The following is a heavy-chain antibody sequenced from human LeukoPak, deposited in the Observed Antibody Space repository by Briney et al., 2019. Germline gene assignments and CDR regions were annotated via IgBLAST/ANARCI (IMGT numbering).Heavy chain of an antibody. Sequence: SETLSLTCAVYGGSFSGYYGGWIRQPPGRGLGWVGEINYSGRTNYNPCLKSRVNISVDTSKQQCSLKLSSVTAADTAVYYCARYGYYDYVWGSYHKYYFDYWGQGNLVTVYS. V-gene: IGHV4-34*01. D-gene: IGHD3-16*02. CDR2: INYSGRT. CDR3: ARYGYYDYVWGSYHKYYFDY. J-gene: IGHJ4*02. CDR1: GGSFSGYY.